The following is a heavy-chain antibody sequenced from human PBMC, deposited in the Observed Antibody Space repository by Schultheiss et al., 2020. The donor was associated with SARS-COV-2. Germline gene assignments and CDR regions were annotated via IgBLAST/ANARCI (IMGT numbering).Heavy chain of an antibody. CDR1: GFTFSSYS. CDR3: ARGGTYGMDV. D-gene: IGHD3-16*01. V-gene: IGHV3-21*01. CDR2: ISGSGGST. Sequence: GGSLRLSCAASGFTFSSYSMNWVRQAPGKGLEWVSAISGSGGSTYYADSVKGRFTISRDNAKNSLYLQMSSLRAEDTAVYYCARGGTYGMDVWGQGTTVTVSS. J-gene: IGHJ6*02.